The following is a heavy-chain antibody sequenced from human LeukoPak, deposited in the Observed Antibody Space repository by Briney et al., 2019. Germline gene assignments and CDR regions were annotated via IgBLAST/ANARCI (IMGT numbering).Heavy chain of an antibody. J-gene: IGHJ5*02. CDR2: ISYDGSNK. CDR3: ARGIVGARGRWFDP. Sequence: GGSLRLSCAATGFTFRSHAMNWVRQAPGKGLEWVAVISYDGSNKYYADSVKGRFTISRDNSKNTLYLQMNSLRAEDTAVYYCARGIVGARGRWFDPWGQGTLVTVSS. V-gene: IGHV3-30-3*01. CDR1: GFTFRSHA. D-gene: IGHD1-26*01.